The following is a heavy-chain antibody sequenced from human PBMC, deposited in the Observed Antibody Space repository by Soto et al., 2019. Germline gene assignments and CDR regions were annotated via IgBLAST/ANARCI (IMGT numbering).Heavy chain of an antibody. D-gene: IGHD4-17*01. CDR2: IYYTGST. V-gene: IGHV4-59*01. CDR1: GGSMSSNY. CDR3: AREGSYGDFFDH. J-gene: IGHJ4*02. Sequence: SETLSLTCTVSGGSMSSNYWNWIRQSPGKGLEWIGNIYYTGSTNYNPSPNIRVTISLDTSKNQFSLRLTPVTAADTAVYYCAREGSYGDFFDHWGQGAQVTVSS.